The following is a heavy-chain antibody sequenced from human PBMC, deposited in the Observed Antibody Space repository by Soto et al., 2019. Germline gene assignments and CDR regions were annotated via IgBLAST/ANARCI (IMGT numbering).Heavy chain of an antibody. Sequence: PWRSLRLSFAASGFTFSSYGMHWVRQAPGKGLEWVAVISYDGSNKYYADSVKGRFTISRDNSKNTLYLQMNSLRAEDTAVYYCAKAGYGAVLMVYAISGSMDVWGQGTTVTVS. V-gene: IGHV3-30*18. CDR3: AKAGYGAVLMVYAISGSMDV. CDR2: ISYDGSNK. CDR1: GFTFSSYG. J-gene: IGHJ6*02. D-gene: IGHD2-8*01.